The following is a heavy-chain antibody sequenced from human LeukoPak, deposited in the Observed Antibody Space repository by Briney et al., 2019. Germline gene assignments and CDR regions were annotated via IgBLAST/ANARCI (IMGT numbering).Heavy chain of an antibody. CDR3: ARASTTSHFDF. CDR2: INGDGSNS. Sequence: PGGSLRLSCVASGFTFTTYWMHWVRHAPGKGLVWVSRINGDGSNSNYADSVKGRFTISRDNARNTLYLQMNSLRAEDTASYYCARASTTSHFDFWGQGTLVTVSS. J-gene: IGHJ4*02. V-gene: IGHV3-74*01. D-gene: IGHD4-17*01. CDR1: GFTFTTYW.